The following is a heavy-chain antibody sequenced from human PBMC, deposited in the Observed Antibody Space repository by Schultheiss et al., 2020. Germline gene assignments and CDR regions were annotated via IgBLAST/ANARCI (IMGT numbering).Heavy chain of an antibody. J-gene: IGHJ5*02. CDR3: ARDYPRAPRFDP. CDR2: IYYSGST. V-gene: IGHV4-31*03. CDR1: GGSISSGGYY. Sequence: SQTLSLTCTVSGGSISSGGYYWSWIRQHPGKGLEWIGYIYYSGSTYYNPSLKSRVTISVDTSKNQFSLKLSSVTAADTAVYYCARDYPRAPRFDPWGQGTLVTVSS.